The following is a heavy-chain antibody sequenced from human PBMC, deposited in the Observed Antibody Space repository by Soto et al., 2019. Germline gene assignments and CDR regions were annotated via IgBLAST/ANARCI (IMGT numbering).Heavy chain of an antibody. Sequence: GGSRRRSWAASGFPFTNYLMNWVRQTPGKGLMWVSRISPDGSDVGYADSVEGRFTVSRDNAKNTLYLQMTGLRPEDTAMYYCARDGIVGTTDFFDYWGQGTLVTVSS. CDR2: ISPDGSDV. CDR1: GFPFTNYL. J-gene: IGHJ4*02. V-gene: IGHV3-74*01. D-gene: IGHD1-26*01. CDR3: ARDGIVGTTDFFDY.